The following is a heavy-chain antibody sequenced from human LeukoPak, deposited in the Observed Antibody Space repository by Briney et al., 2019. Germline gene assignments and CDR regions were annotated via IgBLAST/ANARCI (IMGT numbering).Heavy chain of an antibody. J-gene: IGHJ3*02. V-gene: IGHV4-61*02. CDR2: IYTSGST. Sequence: SQTLSLTCTVSGGSISSGSYYWSWIRQPAGKGLEWIGRIYTSGSTNYNPSLKSRVTISVDTSKNQFSLKLSSVTAADTAVYYWAKEVGATGGDIWGQGTMVTVSS. CDR3: AKEVGATGGDI. D-gene: IGHD1-26*01. CDR1: GGSISSGSYY.